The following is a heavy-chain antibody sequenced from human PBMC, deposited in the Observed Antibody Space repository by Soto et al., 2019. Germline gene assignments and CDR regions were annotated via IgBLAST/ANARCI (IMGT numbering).Heavy chain of an antibody. CDR1: GDSINTGDYY. Sequence: SETLSLTCTVSGDSINTGDYYWSWLLHPPRKGLEWIGYIYYTGSTYYNPSLKSQFTISIDTSKTQFSLKVNSVTAADTAVYYCARIPLLQGGWCEPWGQGTLVSVSS. CDR3: ARIPLLQGGWCEP. D-gene: IGHD1-26*01. J-gene: IGHJ5*02. CDR2: IYYTGST. V-gene: IGHV4-30-4*01.